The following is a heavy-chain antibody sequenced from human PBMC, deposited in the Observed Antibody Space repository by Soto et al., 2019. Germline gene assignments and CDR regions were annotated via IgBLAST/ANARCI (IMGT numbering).Heavy chain of an antibody. Sequence: QVQLVQSGAEVKKPGASVKVSCKASGYTFTSHDINWVRQATGQGLEWMGWMNPNSGNTGYAQKLQGRVTMTRNSSISTAYRELRSLRAEDTAVDYCARGLYDSAASALRFDPWGQGTLVTVSS. V-gene: IGHV1-8*01. CDR1: GYTFTSHD. D-gene: IGHD2-8*01. CDR2: MNPNSGNT. J-gene: IGHJ5*02. CDR3: ARGLYDSAASALRFDP.